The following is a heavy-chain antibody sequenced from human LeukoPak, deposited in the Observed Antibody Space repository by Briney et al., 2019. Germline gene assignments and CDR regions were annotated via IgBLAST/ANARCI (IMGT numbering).Heavy chain of an antibody. V-gene: IGHV4-4*07. CDR1: GDSMSDSY. CDR3: ARDIRSHNGPGGYYYYYMDV. J-gene: IGHJ6*03. D-gene: IGHD2-8*01. Sequence: SETLSLTCTVSGDSMSDSYWSWIRQPAGKGLEWIGRIYASGSANYNPSLKSRVTLSVDTSSNQFSLTLSSVTAADTAVYHCARDIRSHNGPGGYYYYYMDVWGKGTTVTVSS. CDR2: IYASGSA.